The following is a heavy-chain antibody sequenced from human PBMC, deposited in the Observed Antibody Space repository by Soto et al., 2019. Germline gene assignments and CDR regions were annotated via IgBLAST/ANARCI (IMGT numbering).Heavy chain of an antibody. V-gene: IGHV1-69*13. Sequence: SVSRSCKTSSGSFSSHAISLVRQAPGQGLEWMGGIIPIFGTANYAQKFQGRVTITADESTSTAYMELSSLRSEDTAAYYCASEGLVSRQTRGMVVRGNGISV. J-gene: IGHJ6*04. CDR3: ASEGLVSRQTRGMVV. CDR1: SGSFSSHA. D-gene: IGHD6-19*01. CDR2: IIPIFGTA.